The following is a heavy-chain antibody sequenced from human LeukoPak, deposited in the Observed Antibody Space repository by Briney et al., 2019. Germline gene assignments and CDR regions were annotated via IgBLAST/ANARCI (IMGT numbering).Heavy chain of an antibody. J-gene: IGHJ4*02. CDR3: ARDPRSRVDYEGYYVDS. Sequence: GASVKVSCKASGYTFTDYYIHWVRQAPGQGLGWMGWVNPKTGGTKTKQKFQGRVTMTRDTSIATAYMDLSNLRSDDTAMYYCARDPRSRVDYEGYYVDSWGQGTLVIVSS. CDR1: GYTFTDYY. V-gene: IGHV1-2*02. CDR2: VNPKTGGT. D-gene: IGHD4/OR15-4a*01.